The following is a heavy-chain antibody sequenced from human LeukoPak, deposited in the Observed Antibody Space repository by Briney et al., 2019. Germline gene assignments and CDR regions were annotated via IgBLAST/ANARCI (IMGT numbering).Heavy chain of an antibody. CDR2: IKQDGRET. CDR3: ARQRGSGCLDY. Sequence: GGSLRLSCAASRFTLSNYWMSWVCQAPGKGLEWVANIKQDGRETYYVDSVKGRFTISRGNAKNSLSLQMNSLRAEDTAVYYCARQRGSGCLDYWGQGTLVTVSS. D-gene: IGHD6-19*01. J-gene: IGHJ4*02. CDR1: RFTLSNYW. V-gene: IGHV3-7*01.